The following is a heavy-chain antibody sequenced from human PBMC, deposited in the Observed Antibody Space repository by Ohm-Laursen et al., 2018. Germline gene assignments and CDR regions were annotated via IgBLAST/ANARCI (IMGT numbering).Heavy chain of an antibody. CDR2: ILYSGST. V-gene: IGHV4-59*01. J-gene: IGHJ4*02. Sequence: TLSLTCTVSGGSISGYYWSWIRQPPGKALEWIGYILYSGSTNYNPSLKSRLTMSVDTSQNQFSLKLSSVTAADTAVYYCARYNGNFDSWGQGTLITVSS. CDR1: GGSISGYY. CDR3: ARYNGNFDS. D-gene: IGHD1-14*01.